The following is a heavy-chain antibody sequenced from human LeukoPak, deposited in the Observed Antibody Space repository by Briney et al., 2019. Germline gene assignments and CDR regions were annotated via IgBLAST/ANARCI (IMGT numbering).Heavy chain of an antibody. J-gene: IGHJ5*02. CDR1: GDSVSSNSAS. CDR2: TYYRSKWNT. D-gene: IGHD1-26*01. Sequence: SQTLSLTCAISGDSVSSNSASWNWIRQSPSRGLEWLGRTYYRSKWNTDYAVSVKGRITINPDTSKNQFSLYLNSVTHEDTAVYYCARDPDSSYEWGPFDPWGQGTLVTVSS. V-gene: IGHV6-1*01. CDR3: ARDPDSSYEWGPFDP.